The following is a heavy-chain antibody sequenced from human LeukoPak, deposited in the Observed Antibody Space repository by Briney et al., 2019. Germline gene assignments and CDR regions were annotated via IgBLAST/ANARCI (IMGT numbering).Heavy chain of an antibody. CDR3: ARDRRDYYYYGLDV. J-gene: IGHJ6*02. Sequence: GGSLRLSCTASGFTFSDYSMNWVRQAPGKGLEWVSYISRSSNTVYYTDSVRGRFTISRANAKNSLYLQMNSLRAEDAAVYYCARDRRDYYYYGLDVWGQGTTVTVSS. CDR2: ISRSSNTV. V-gene: IGHV3-48*04. CDR1: GFTFSDYS.